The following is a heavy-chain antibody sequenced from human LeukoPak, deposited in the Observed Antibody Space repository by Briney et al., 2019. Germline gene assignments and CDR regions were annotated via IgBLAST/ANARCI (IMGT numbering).Heavy chain of an antibody. J-gene: IGHJ2*01. CDR1: GGSFSGYY. V-gene: IGHV4-34*01. CDR2: INHSGST. Sequence: SETLSLTCAVYGGSFSGYYWSWIRQPPGKGLEWIGEINHSGSTNYNPSLKSRVTISVDTSKNQFSLRLSSVTAADTAVYYCARVSTSWYQDWYFDLWGRGTLVTVSS. CDR3: ARVSTSWYQDWYFDL. D-gene: IGHD6-13*01.